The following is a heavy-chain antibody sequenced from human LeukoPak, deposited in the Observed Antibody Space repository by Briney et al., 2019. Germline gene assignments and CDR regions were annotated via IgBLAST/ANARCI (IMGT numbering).Heavy chain of an antibody. D-gene: IGHD3-10*01. CDR1: GGSISGYY. CDR3: ARARGPFGAFDI. Sequence: SGTLSLSCTVSGGSISGYYWSWIRQPAGKGLEWIGRIYTSGSTNYNPSLKSRVTMSVDTSKNQYSLKLSSVTAAKTAEYYCARARGPFGAFDIWGQGTMVTVSS. J-gene: IGHJ3*02. V-gene: IGHV4-4*07. CDR2: IYTSGST.